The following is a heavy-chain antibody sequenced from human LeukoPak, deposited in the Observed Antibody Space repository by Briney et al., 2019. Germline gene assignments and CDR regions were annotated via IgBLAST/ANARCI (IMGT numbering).Heavy chain of an antibody. V-gene: IGHV1-2*02. CDR1: GYTFTGYY. CDR2: INPNSGGT. D-gene: IGHD3-10*01. Sequence: GASVKVSCKASGYTFTGYYMHWVRQAPGQGLEWMGWINPNSGGTNYAQKFQGRVTMTRDTSISTAYMELSRLRSDDTAVYYCARDRGLLWFGEFSLDPWGQGTLVTVSS. J-gene: IGHJ5*02. CDR3: ARDRGLLWFGEFSLDP.